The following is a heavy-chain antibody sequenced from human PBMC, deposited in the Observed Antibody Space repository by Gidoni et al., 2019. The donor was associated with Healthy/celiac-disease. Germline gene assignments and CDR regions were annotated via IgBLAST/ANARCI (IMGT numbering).Heavy chain of an antibody. CDR2: ISYDGSNK. V-gene: IGHV3-30-3*01. Sequence: QVQLVESGGGVVQPGRSLRLSCAASGFPFRSYAMHWVRQAPGKGLEWVAVISYDGSNKYYADSVKGRFTISRDNSKNTLYLQMNSLRAEDTAVYYCARGSHTAMAYYYYGMDVWGKGTTVTVSS. J-gene: IGHJ6*04. CDR3: ARGSHTAMAYYYYGMDV. CDR1: GFPFRSYA. D-gene: IGHD5-18*01.